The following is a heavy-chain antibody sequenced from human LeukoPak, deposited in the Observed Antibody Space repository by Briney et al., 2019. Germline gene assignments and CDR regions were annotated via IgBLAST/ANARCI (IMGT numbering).Heavy chain of an antibody. CDR2: ISYDASNK. D-gene: IGHD3-22*01. J-gene: IGHJ4*02. V-gene: IGHV3-30*04. CDR3: ARATNYYYDSSGYAPDSDY. CDR1: GFTFSSYA. Sequence: GGSLRLSCAASGFTFSSYAMHWVRQAPGKGLEWVALISYDASNKYYADSVKGRFTISRDNSENTLYLQMNSLRAEDTAVYYCARATNYYYDSSGYAPDSDYWGQGTLVTVSS.